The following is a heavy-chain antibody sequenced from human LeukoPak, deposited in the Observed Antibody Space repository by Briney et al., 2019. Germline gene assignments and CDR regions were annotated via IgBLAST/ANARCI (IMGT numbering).Heavy chain of an antibody. CDR3: ARATTVTPPGY. CDR2: INPSGGST. J-gene: IGHJ4*02. CDR1: GYTFTSYY. V-gene: IGHV1-46*01. D-gene: IGHD4-17*01. Sequence: GASVKVSCKASGYTFTSYYMHWVRQAPGQGLEWMGIINPSGGSTSYAQKFQGRVTMTRDASTSTVYMELSSLRSEDTAVYYCARATTVTPPGYWGQGTLVTVSS.